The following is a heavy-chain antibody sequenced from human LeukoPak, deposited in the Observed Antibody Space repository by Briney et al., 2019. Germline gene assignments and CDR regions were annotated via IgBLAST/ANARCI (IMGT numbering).Heavy chain of an antibody. CDR3: AREPRGDYGVTGNV. V-gene: IGHV1-69*13. Sequence: SGKVSCKASGGTFSSYAISWVRQAPGQGLEWMGGIIPIFGTANYAQKFQGRVTITADESTSTAYMELSSLRSEDTAVYYCAREPRGDYGVTGNVWGQGTTVTVSS. CDR2: IIPIFGTA. J-gene: IGHJ6*02. CDR1: GGTFSSYA. D-gene: IGHD4-17*01.